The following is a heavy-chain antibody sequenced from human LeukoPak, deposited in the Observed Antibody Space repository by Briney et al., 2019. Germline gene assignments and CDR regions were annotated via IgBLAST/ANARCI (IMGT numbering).Heavy chain of an antibody. Sequence: SETLSLTCTVSGYAISSGFYWGWIRQPPGKGLEWIGAIHHSGGTYYNPSLKSRVTISVDTSKNQFSLKLSSVTAADTAVYYCARDTRLYYYDSSGYRALAWFDPWGQGTLVTVSS. CDR2: IHHSGGT. V-gene: IGHV4-38-2*02. D-gene: IGHD3-22*01. CDR1: GYAISSGFY. CDR3: ARDTRLYYYDSSGYRALAWFDP. J-gene: IGHJ5*02.